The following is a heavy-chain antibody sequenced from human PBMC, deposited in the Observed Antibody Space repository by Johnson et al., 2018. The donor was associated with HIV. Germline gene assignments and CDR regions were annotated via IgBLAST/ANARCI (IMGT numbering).Heavy chain of an antibody. Sequence: EFGGGLVQPGGSLRLSCAASGFTFSSYDMHWVRQATGKGLEWVSAIGTAGDTYYADSVKGRFTISRENAKNSLYLQMNSLRAGDTAVYYCARGDYGDYLNAFDIWGQGTMVTVSS. V-gene: IGHV3-13*01. J-gene: IGHJ3*02. CDR1: GFTFSSYD. CDR3: ARGDYGDYLNAFDI. D-gene: IGHD4-17*01. CDR2: IGTAGDT.